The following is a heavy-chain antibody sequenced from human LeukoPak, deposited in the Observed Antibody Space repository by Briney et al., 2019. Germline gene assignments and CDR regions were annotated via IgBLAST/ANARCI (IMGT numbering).Heavy chain of an antibody. Sequence: GGSLRLSCAASGFTFSDYYMSWIRQAPGKGLEWVSYISSSGSTIYYADSVKGRFTISRDNAKNSLYLQMNSLRAEDTAVYYCAREYSSSCNAFDIWGQGTMVTVSS. CDR3: AREYSSSCNAFDI. V-gene: IGHV3-11*04. D-gene: IGHD6-13*01. CDR1: GFTFSDYY. CDR2: ISSSGSTI. J-gene: IGHJ3*02.